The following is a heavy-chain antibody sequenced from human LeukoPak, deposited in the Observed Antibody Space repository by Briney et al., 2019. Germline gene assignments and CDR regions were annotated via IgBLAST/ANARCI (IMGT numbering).Heavy chain of an antibody. D-gene: IGHD4-11*01. CDR3: ASGQYGLRSWFDP. CDR2: IIPIFGTA. Sequence: SVKVSCKASGGTFNRYAVTWVRQAPGQGLEWLGGIIPIFGTANYAQKFQGRVTITTDESTNTAYMELTSLTSEDTAVYYCASGQYGLRSWFDPWSQGTLVTVSP. V-gene: IGHV1-69*05. CDR1: GGTFNRYA. J-gene: IGHJ5*02.